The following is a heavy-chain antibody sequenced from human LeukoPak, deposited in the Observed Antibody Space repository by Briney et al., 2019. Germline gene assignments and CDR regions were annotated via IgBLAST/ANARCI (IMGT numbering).Heavy chain of an antibody. CDR3: ASPGRGYYYDSSGYYYDAFDI. CDR2: IVVGSGNT. J-gene: IGHJ3*02. D-gene: IGHD3-22*01. V-gene: IGHV1-58*01. CDR1: GFTFTSSA. Sequence: SVKVSCKASGFTFTSSAVQWVRQACGQRLEWIGWIVVGSGNTNYAQKFQERVTITRDMSTSTAYMELSSLRSEDTAVYYCASPGRGYYYDSSGYYYDAFDIWGQGTMVTVSS.